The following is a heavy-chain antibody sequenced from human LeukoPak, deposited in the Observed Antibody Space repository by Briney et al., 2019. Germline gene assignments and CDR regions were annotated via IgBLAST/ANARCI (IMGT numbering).Heavy chain of an antibody. CDR1: GGTFSSYA. D-gene: IGHD6-13*01. CDR2: IIPIFGTA. Sequence: SVKVSCKASGGTFSSYAISWVRQAPGQGLEWMGGIIPIFGTANYAQKFQGRVTITTDESTSTAYMELSSLRSEDTAVYYCARDPGIAAAGQNHYYYYYMDVWGKGTTVTVSS. J-gene: IGHJ6*03. V-gene: IGHV1-69*05. CDR3: ARDPGIAAAGQNHYYYYYMDV.